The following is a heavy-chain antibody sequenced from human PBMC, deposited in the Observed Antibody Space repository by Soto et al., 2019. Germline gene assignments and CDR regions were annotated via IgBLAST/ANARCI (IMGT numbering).Heavy chain of an antibody. CDR3: ARVFAYSSSWYSY. D-gene: IGHD6-13*01. J-gene: IGHJ4*02. Sequence: ASVKVSCKASGYTFTGYYMHWVRQAPGQGLEWMGWINPNSGGTNYAQKFQGRVTMTRDTSISTAYMELSRLRSDDTAVYYCARVFAYSSSWYSYWGQGTLVTVSS. V-gene: IGHV1-2*02. CDR2: INPNSGGT. CDR1: GYTFTGYY.